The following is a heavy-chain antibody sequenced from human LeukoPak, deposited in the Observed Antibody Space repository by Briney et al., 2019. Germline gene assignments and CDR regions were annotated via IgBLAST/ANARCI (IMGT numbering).Heavy chain of an antibody. J-gene: IGHJ3*02. D-gene: IGHD1-26*01. V-gene: IGHV1-18*01. CDR2: ISAYNGNT. Sequence: ASVKVSCKASGYTFTSYGISGVRQAPGQGLEWMGWISAYNGNTNYAQKLQGRVTMTTDTSTSTAYMELRSLRSEDTAVYYCARDRYSSIVGARNDAFDIWGQGAMVTVSS. CDR3: ARDRYSSIVGARNDAFDI. CDR1: GYTFTSYG.